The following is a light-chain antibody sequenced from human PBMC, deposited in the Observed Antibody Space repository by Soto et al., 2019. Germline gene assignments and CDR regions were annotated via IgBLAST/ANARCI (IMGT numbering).Light chain of an antibody. CDR2: DVS. CDR3: SSYTTSSTVV. J-gene: IGLJ2*01. V-gene: IGLV2-14*03. Sequence: QAVVTQPASVSGSPGQSITISCTGTNSDVGGYNYVSWYQHHPGKAPKLMIYDVSNRPSGVSNRFSGSKSGNTASLTISGLQTEDEADYYRSSYTTSSTVVFGGGTQLTVL. CDR1: NSDVGGYNY.